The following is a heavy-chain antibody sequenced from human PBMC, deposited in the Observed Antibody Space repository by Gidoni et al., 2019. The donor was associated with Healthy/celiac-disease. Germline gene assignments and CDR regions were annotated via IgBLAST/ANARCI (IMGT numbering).Heavy chain of an antibody. J-gene: IGHJ4*02. CDR3: AKDIKYSSGWNAGIDY. CDR1: GFTFDDSA. D-gene: IGHD6-19*01. CDR2: ISWNSGSI. V-gene: IGHV3-9*01. Sequence: EVQLVESGGGLVQPGRSLRLSCAASGFTFDDSAMHWVRQAPGKGLEWVSGISWNSGSIGYADSVKGRFTISRDNAKNSLYLQMNSLRAEDTALYYCAKDIKYSSGWNAGIDYWGQGTLVTVSS.